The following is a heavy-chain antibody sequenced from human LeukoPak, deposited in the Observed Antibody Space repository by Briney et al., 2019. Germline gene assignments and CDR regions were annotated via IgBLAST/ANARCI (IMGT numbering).Heavy chain of an antibody. CDR1: GFTLNSYL. J-gene: IGHJ3*01. CDR3: ARSNPNRNALDL. CDR2: IKRDGSEE. V-gene: IGHV3-7*01. D-gene: IGHD1-14*01. Sequence: GGSLRLSCAASGFTLNSYLMSWVRQAPGRGLEWVANIKRDGSEESYLDSVKGRFTVSRDNAKNSLFLQMNSLRGEDTAVYYCARSNPNRNALDLWGQGTMVTISS.